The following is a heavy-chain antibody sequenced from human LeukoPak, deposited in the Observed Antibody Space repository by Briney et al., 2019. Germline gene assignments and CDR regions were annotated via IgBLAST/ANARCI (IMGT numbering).Heavy chain of an antibody. J-gene: IGHJ3*01. CDR1: GDSISSYF. CDR3: ARDRRWEQLHAFDL. V-gene: IGHV4-59*01. Sequence: PSGTLSLTCTVSGDSISSYFWSWIRQPPGKGLEWIAYVHYSESTNYNPSLKSRVTISLDTAWNQFSLMLSSVTAADTALYYCARDRRWEQLHAFDLWGPGAMVTVSS. D-gene: IGHD1-26*01. CDR2: VHYSEST.